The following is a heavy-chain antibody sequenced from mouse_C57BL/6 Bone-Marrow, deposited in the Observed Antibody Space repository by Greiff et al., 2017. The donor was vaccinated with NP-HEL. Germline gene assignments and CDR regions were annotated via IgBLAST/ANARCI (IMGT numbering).Heavy chain of an antibody. J-gene: IGHJ4*01. CDR1: GFTFSSYA. D-gene: IGHD2-5*01. CDR3: ARDSNYHYYAMDY. Sequence: EVMLVESGGGLVKPGGSLKLSCAASGFTFSSYAMSWVRQPPEKRLEWVATISDGGSYTYYPDNVKGRFPISRDNAKNNLYLQMSHLKSADTAMYYCARDSNYHYYAMDYWGQGTSVTVSS. CDR2: ISDGGSYT. V-gene: IGHV5-4*01.